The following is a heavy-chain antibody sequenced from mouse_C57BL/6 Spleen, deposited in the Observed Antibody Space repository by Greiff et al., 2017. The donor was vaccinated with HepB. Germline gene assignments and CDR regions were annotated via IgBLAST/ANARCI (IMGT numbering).Heavy chain of an antibody. D-gene: IGHD1-1*01. Sequence: QVQLQQSGAELARPGASVKLSCKASGYTFTSYGISWVKQRTGQGLEWIGEIYPRSGNTYYNEKFKGKATLTADKSSSTAYMELRSLTSEDSAVYFCARSREYYYGSSYDYWGQGTTLTVSS. CDR2: IYPRSGNT. J-gene: IGHJ2*01. CDR1: GYTFTSYG. CDR3: ARSREYYYGSSYDY. V-gene: IGHV1-81*01.